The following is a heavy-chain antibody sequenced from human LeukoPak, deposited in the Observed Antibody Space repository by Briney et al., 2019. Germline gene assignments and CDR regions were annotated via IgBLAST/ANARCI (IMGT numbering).Heavy chain of an antibody. CDR2: NYYSGST. V-gene: IGHV4-59*07. Sequence: PSDTLSLIRSFSGGPYSRWHWIWIRQPPAKALEWIRYNYYSGSTNHNPSLTSRVTIYEDTAKNQFSLKLSSVTASHTALYYHASIAVAGHMSESFDIWGQGTMVIVSS. J-gene: IGHJ3*02. CDR1: GGPYSRWH. CDR3: ASIAVAGHMSESFDI. D-gene: IGHD6-19*01.